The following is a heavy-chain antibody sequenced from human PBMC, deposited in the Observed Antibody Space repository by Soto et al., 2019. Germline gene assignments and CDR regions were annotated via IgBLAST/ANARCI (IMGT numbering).Heavy chain of an antibody. D-gene: IGHD5-12*01. Sequence: EVQLVESGGGLVEPGGSLRLSCAASGLTFSNAWMNWVRQAPGKGLEWVGRIKSKTDGATTAYAAPVKGRFTISRDDSKNTLDLQRNSLKTDDTAVYYCATSAATPLDYWGQGTLVTVSS. CDR2: IKSKTDGATT. V-gene: IGHV3-15*07. J-gene: IGHJ4*02. CDR1: GLTFSNAW. CDR3: ATSAATPLDY.